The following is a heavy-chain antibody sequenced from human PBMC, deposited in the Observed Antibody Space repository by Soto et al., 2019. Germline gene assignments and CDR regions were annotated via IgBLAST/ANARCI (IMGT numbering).Heavy chain of an antibody. CDR2: ISPKSGSA. J-gene: IGHJ6*02. Sequence: QMQLVQSGAEVKKPGASVKVSCKASGYTFTDYYIHWVRQAPGQGLEWMGWISPKSGSANFAQKFQGRVSMTRDTSITTAYMELRRLKSDDTAVYYCARGPYYCPAYGMDVWGQGTTVTVSS. CDR3: ARGPYYCPAYGMDV. D-gene: IGHD1-26*01. V-gene: IGHV1-2*02. CDR1: GYTFTDYY.